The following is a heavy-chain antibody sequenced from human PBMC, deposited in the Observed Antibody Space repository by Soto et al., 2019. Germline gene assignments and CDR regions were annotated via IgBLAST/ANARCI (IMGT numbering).Heavy chain of an antibody. V-gene: IGHV3-72*01. CDR3: ARLDVVAGFDY. Sequence: EVQLVESGGGLVQPGGSLRLSCAASGFTFSDHYMDWVRHAPGKGLEWVGRTRNKANSYTTEYAASVKGRFTISRDDSKNSLYLQMNSLKTEDTAVYYCARLDVVAGFDYWGQGSLVTVSS. J-gene: IGHJ4*02. CDR1: GFTFSDHY. CDR2: TRNKANSYTT. D-gene: IGHD6-19*01.